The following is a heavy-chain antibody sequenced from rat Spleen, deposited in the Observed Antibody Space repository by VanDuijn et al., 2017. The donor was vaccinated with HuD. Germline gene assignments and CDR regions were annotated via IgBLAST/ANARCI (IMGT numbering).Heavy chain of an antibody. D-gene: IGHD1-12*01. Sequence: EVQLVETGGGLVQPGRSLRLSCVASGFTFSNYWMYWVRQAPGKGLEWVSSISADGVNTYYPDSVKGRFTISRDNSENTVYLQMNSLRSEDTATYYCTRHVGGGSYYFDYWGQGVMVTVSS. V-gene: IGHV5-58*01. CDR3: TRHVGGGSYYFDY. CDR2: ISADGVNT. J-gene: IGHJ2*01. CDR1: GFTFSNYW.